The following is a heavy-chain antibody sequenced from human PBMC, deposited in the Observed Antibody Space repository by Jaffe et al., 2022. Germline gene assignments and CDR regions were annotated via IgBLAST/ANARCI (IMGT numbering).Heavy chain of an antibody. CDR3: GRFGHSYGYLGDRDC. CDR1: DFSVSSGYY. D-gene: IGHD5-18*01. Sequence: QVQLQESGPGLVKPSETLSLTCGVSDFSVSSGYYWGWIRQPPGKGLEWIGSIYYSGTTYYNPSLKSRVTISIDTSKNQFSLKLSSVTAADTAKYYCGRFGHSYGYLGDRDCWGQGTLVTVSS. J-gene: IGHJ4*02. CDR2: IYYSGTT. V-gene: IGHV4-38-2*01.